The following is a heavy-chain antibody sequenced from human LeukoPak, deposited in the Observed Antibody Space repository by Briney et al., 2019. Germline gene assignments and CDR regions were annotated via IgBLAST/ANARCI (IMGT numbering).Heavy chain of an antibody. CDR1: GFTFSSYA. CDR3: VKSGESYSSSWFDL. CDR2: ISSNGGST. D-gene: IGHD6-13*01. J-gene: IGHJ2*01. V-gene: IGHV3-64D*06. Sequence: GGPLRLSCSASGFTFSSYAMHWVRPAPAKGLEYVSAISSNGGSTYYSDSVKGRFTISRDNSKNTLYLQMSSLRAEDTAVYYCVKSGESYSSSWFDLWGRGTLVTVSS.